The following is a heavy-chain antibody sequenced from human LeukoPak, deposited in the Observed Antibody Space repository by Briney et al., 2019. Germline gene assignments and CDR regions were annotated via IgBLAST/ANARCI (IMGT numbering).Heavy chain of an antibody. CDR1: GFTVSSNY. D-gene: IGHD3-3*01. V-gene: IGHV3-53*01. CDR2: IYSGGST. Sequence: SGGSLRLSCAASGFTVSSNYMSWVRQAPGKGLEWVSVIYSGGSTYYADSVKGRFTISRDNAKNSLYLQMNSLRAEDTAVYYCAKDVKAGSGDYYFDYWGQGTLVTVSS. CDR3: AKDVKAGSGDYYFDY. J-gene: IGHJ4*02.